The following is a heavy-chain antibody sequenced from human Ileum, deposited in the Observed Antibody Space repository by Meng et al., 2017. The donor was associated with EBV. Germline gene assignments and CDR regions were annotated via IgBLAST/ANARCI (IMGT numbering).Heavy chain of an antibody. J-gene: IGHJ4*02. CDR3: SNLPYTY. D-gene: IGHD2-2*01. V-gene: IGHV3-23*01. CDR2: ITASGGTS. CDR1: GFNFNIYA. Sequence: EVHWLESGGGLVQPGGSLRLSCAASGFNFNIYAINWVRQAPGRGLEWVSGITASGGTSYYADSVKGRFSISRDNSANTVYLQMNSLRAEDTAVYFCSNLPYTYWGQGTLVTVSS.